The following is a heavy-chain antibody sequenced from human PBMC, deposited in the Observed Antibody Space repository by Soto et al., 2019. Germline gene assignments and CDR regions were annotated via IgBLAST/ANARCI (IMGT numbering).Heavy chain of an antibody. J-gene: IGHJ4*02. CDR3: ASVPIWCGSSSCYTEGFDS. CDR1: GFVFSDYA. Sequence: EVQLLDSGGGCVQPGGSLRLSCVASGFVFSDYAMSWVRQAPGKGLEWVSAISAGGSDTYYADSVKGRFTVSRVNSESTLYLQMNTLRAEDPAIYYCASVPIWCGSSSCYTEGFDSWGQGTLVTVSS. V-gene: IGHV3-23*01. D-gene: IGHD2-2*01. CDR2: ISAGGSDT.